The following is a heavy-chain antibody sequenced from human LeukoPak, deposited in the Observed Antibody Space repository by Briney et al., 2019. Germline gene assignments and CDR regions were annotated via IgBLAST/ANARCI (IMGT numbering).Heavy chain of an antibody. CDR2: IIPILGIA. J-gene: IGHJ5*02. D-gene: IGHD2-15*01. Sequence: SVKVSCKASGGTFSSYAISWVRQAPGQGLEWMGRIIPILGIANYAQKFQGRVTMTTDTSTSTAYMELRSLRSDDTAVYYCASAIDLGYCSGGSCSGWFDPWGQGTLVTVSS. CDR3: ASAIDLGYCSGGSCSGWFDP. V-gene: IGHV1-69*04. CDR1: GGTFSSYA.